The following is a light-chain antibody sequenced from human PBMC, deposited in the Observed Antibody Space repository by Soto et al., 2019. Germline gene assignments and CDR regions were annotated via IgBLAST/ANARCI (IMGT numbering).Light chain of an antibody. V-gene: IGLV3-1*01. CDR3: QAWDSSTAV. CDR2: QDS. CDR1: KLGDKY. Sequence: SYELTQPPSVSVSPGQTASITCSGDKLGDKYACWYQQKPGQSPVLVIYQDSKRPSGIPERFSGSNSGNTATLTIGGTQAMDEADYYCQAWDSSTAVFGGGTKVTVL. J-gene: IGLJ2*01.